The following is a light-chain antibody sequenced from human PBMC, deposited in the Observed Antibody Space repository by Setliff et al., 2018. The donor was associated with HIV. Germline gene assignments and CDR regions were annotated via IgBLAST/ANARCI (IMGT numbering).Light chain of an antibody. CDR3: ASYRPNDLGV. J-gene: IGLJ1*01. CDR2: DVS. CDR1: SSDVGSYDF. Sequence: QSVLIQPASVSGSPGQSVTVSCTGTSSDVGSYDFVSWYQQLPGKAPKLLIYDVSDRPSGVSHRFSGSKFGNTASLTISGLQSEDEADYYCASYRPNDLGVFGTGTKAPS. V-gene: IGLV2-14*03.